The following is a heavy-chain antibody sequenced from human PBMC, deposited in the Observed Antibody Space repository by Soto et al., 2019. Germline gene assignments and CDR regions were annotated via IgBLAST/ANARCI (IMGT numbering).Heavy chain of an antibody. CDR1: GFTFSSYG. CDR2: ISYDGSNK. V-gene: IGHV3-30*18. J-gene: IGHJ4*02. Sequence: QVQLVESGGGVVQPGRSLRLSCAAYGFTFSSYGMHWVRQAPGKGLEWEAVISYDGSNKDYADSVKGRFNISRDNSKNTLYLQMNSLRSEDTAVYYCANERGTTGSDYWGKGTLVTVSS. CDR3: ANERGTTGSDY. D-gene: IGHD1-7*01.